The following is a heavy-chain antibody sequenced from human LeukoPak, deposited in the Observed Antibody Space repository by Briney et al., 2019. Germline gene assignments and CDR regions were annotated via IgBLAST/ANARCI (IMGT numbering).Heavy chain of an antibody. CDR3: ARASRCSGGSCYPGTYYGMDV. CDR2: INHSGST. V-gene: IGHV4-34*01. D-gene: IGHD2-15*01. Sequence: PSETLSLTCAVYGGSFSGYYWSWIRQPPGKGLEWIGEINHSGSTNYNPSLKSRVTISVDTSKNQFSLKLSSVTAADTAVYYCARASRCSGGSCYPGTYYGMDVRGKGTTVTVSS. CDR1: GGSFSGYY. J-gene: IGHJ6*04.